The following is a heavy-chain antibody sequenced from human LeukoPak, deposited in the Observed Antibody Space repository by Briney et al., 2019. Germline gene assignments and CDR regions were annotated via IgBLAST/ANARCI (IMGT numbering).Heavy chain of an antibody. CDR3: ARLHYGGNYGYYYYYMDV. CDR1: GYFISRVYY. J-gene: IGHJ6*03. V-gene: IGHV4-38-2*02. D-gene: IGHD4-23*01. Sequence: SETLSLTCSVSGYFISRVYYWGWIRQTPGKGLEWIGSVYHNGNSYFNPSLKSRVTMSVDTSRNHFSLRLSSVTAADTAVYYCARLHYGGNYGYYYYYMDVWGKGTTVTISS. CDR2: VYHNGNS.